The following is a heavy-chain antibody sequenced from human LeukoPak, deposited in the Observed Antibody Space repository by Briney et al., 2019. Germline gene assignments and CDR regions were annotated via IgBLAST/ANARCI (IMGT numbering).Heavy chain of an antibody. D-gene: IGHD3-10*01. Sequence: GGSLRLSCAASGLTFSSYAMSWVRQAPGKGLEWVSTIGGSGTNTYYADSAKGRFTISRDNSNKILHLQMTNLRAEDTAVYYCARSRLYLTTVIGESWGRGTLVTVSS. V-gene: IGHV3-23*01. CDR3: ARSRLYLTTVIGES. J-gene: IGHJ5*02. CDR2: IGGSGTNT. CDR1: GLTFSSYA.